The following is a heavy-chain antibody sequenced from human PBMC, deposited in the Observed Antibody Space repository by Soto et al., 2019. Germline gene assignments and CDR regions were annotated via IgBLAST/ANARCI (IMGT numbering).Heavy chain of an antibody. CDR3: AIHYRGGATRNALDI. CDR2: IYPGDSDT. CDR1: GYSFTSYW. Sequence: GESLKISCKGSGYSFTSYWIGWVRQMPGKGLEWMGIIYPGDSDTRYSPSFQGQVAISADKSISTAYLQWSSLKASDTAMYYCAIHYRGGATRNALDIWGQGTMVTVSS. J-gene: IGHJ3*02. D-gene: IGHD5-12*01. V-gene: IGHV5-51*01.